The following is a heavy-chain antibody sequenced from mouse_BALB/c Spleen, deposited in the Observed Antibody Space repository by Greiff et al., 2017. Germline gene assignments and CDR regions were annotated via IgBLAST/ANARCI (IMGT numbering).Heavy chain of an antibody. J-gene: IGHJ3*01. CDR2: IRSKSNNYAT. CDR3: VRPSYYYGSSYWFAY. V-gene: IGHV10-1*02. CDR1: GFTFNTYA. Sequence: EAGGGLVQPKGSLKLSCAASGFTFNTYAMNWVRQAPGKGLEWVARIRSKSNNYATYYADSVKDRFTISRDDSQSMLYLQMNNLKTEDTAMYYCVRPSYYYGSSYWFAYWGQGTLVTVSA. D-gene: IGHD1-1*01.